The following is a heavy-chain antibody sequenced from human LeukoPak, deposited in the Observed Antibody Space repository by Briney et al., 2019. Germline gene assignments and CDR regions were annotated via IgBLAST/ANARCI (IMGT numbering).Heavy chain of an antibody. CDR3: VSVSSSWDSDY. CDR2: IYYSGST. V-gene: IGHV4-30-4*01. J-gene: IGHJ4*02. Sequence: SETLSLTCTVSGGSISSGDYYWSWIRQPPGKGLEWIGYIYYSGSTYYNPSLKSRVTISVDTSKNQFSLKLSSVTAADTAVYFCVSVSSSWDSDYWGPGALVTVSS. CDR1: GGSISSGDYY. D-gene: IGHD6-13*01.